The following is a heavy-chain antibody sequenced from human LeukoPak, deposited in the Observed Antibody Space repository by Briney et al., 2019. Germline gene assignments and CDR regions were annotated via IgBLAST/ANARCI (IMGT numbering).Heavy chain of an antibody. D-gene: IGHD3-3*01. CDR2: IRADNGNT. V-gene: IGHV1-18*01. Sequence: ASVKVSCKASGYTFSSYGFSWVRQAPGQGLEWMGWIRADNGNTNYAQKVQGRATMTTDTSTSTAYMQLWGLTSDDTAVYYCARVPARNDFWSGYSGYFDYWGQGTLVTVSS. CDR3: ARVPARNDFWSGYSGYFDY. CDR1: GYTFSSYG. J-gene: IGHJ4*02.